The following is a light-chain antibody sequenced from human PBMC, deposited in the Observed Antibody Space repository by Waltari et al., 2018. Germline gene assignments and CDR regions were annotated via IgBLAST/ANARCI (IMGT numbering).Light chain of an antibody. Sequence: EIVLTQSPATLSLSPGDRAPLSCRASQGVTNYLAWYQQKPCQAPRLLIYDASNRATGIPARFSGSGSGTDFTLTISSLEPEDFAVYYCQQRSNWLTFGGGTKVEIK. CDR2: DAS. CDR3: QQRSNWLT. V-gene: IGKV3-11*01. CDR1: QGVTNY. J-gene: IGKJ4*01.